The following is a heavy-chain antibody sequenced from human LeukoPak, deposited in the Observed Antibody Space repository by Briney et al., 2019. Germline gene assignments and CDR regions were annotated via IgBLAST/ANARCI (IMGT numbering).Heavy chain of an antibody. D-gene: IGHD3-22*01. V-gene: IGHV4-61*02. Sequence: SQTLSLTCTVSGGSISSGSYYWSWNRQPAGKGLEWIGRIYTSGSTNYNPSLKSRVTISVDTSKNQFSLKLSSVTAADTAVYYCARASIAVGYYYDSSGPLFWFDPWGQGTLVTVSS. CDR2: IYTSGST. CDR1: GGSISSGSYY. J-gene: IGHJ5*02. CDR3: ARASIAVGYYYDSSGPLFWFDP.